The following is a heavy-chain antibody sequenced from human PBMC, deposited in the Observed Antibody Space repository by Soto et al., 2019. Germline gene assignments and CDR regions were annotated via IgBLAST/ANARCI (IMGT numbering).Heavy chain of an antibody. CDR3: ARRYSSSFDY. CDR1: GDSITSNSYF. J-gene: IGHJ4*02. Sequence: PSETLSLTCTVSGDSITSNSYFWAWIRQPPGKGLEWIGSIYYSGTTYYNPSLKSRVSISVDTSKNQFSLKLSSVTAADTAVYYCARRYSSSFDYWGQGTLVTVSS. D-gene: IGHD6-13*01. CDR2: IYYSGTT. V-gene: IGHV4-39*01.